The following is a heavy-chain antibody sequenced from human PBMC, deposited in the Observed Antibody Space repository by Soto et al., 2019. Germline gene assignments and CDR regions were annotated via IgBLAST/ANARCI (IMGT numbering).Heavy chain of an antibody. CDR3: ARVKHIVVVTAILDY. CDR2: IYYSGST. CDR1: GGSISSSSYY. Sequence: PSETLSLTCTVSGGSISSSSYYWGWIRQPPGKGLEWIGSIYYSGSTNYNPSLKSRVTISVDTSKNQFSLKLNSVIAADTAVYYCARVKHIVVVTAILDYWGQGTLVTVSS. V-gene: IGHV4-39*07. J-gene: IGHJ4*02. D-gene: IGHD2-21*02.